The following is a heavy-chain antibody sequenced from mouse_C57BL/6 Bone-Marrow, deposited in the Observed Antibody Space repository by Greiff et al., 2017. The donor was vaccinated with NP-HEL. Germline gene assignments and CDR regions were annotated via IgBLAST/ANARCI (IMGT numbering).Heavy chain of an antibody. CDR1: GYTFTDYE. CDR2: IDPETGGT. CDR3: TRWEYGYDGFDY. J-gene: IGHJ2*01. V-gene: IGHV1-15*01. Sequence: VQLQQSGAELVRPGASVTLSCKASGYTFTDYEMHWVKQTPVHGLEWIGAIDPETGGTAYNQKFKGKAILTADKSSSTAYMELRSLTSEDSAVYYCTRWEYGYDGFDYWGQGTTLTVSS. D-gene: IGHD2-2*01.